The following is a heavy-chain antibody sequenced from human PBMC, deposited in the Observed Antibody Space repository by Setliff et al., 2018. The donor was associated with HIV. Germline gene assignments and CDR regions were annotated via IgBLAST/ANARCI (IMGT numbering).Heavy chain of an antibody. J-gene: IGHJ6*03. CDR1: GGSISSGGYY. CDR3: AREWRGRYYYYMDV. CDR2: ISYSGGT. D-gene: IGHD3-10*01. V-gene: IGHV4-31*03. Sequence: SETLSLTCTVSGGSISSGGYYWSWIRQHPGKGLEWIGYISYSGGTYYKPSLKSRVTISVDTSKNQLSLKLTSMTAADTAVYYCAREWRGRYYYYMDVWGKGTTVTVSS.